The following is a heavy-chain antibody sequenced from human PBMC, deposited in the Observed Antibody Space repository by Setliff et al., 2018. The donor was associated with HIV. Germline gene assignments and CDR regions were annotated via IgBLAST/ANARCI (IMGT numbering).Heavy chain of an antibody. J-gene: IGHJ3*02. Sequence: ASVKVSCKASGYTFTNYYMHWVRQAPGKGLEWMGGFDPEYDKTFYAQKFQGRVTMSEDTSTDTAYMELTSLRSEDTAVYYCATRAYDSSGYLRSRVSGAAFDIWGQGTMVTVSS. CDR2: FDPEYDKT. CDR3: ATRAYDSSGYLRSRVSGAAFDI. D-gene: IGHD3-22*01. CDR1: GYTFTNYY. V-gene: IGHV1-24*01.